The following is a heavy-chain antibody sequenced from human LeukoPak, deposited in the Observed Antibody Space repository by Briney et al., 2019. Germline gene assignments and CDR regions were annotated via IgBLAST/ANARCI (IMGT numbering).Heavy chain of an antibody. D-gene: IGHD2-15*01. J-gene: IGHJ4*02. CDR3: AKGRGYCTGGSCYSDY. Sequence: GGSLRLSCTASGFTFSNYAMSWVRQAPGKGLEWVSTISGSDGSTYYADSVKGRFTISRDNSKNTLYLQMNSLRVEDTAIYHCAKGRGYCTGGSCYSDYWGQGTLVTVSS. CDR1: GFTFSNYA. V-gene: IGHV3-23*01. CDR2: ISGSDGST.